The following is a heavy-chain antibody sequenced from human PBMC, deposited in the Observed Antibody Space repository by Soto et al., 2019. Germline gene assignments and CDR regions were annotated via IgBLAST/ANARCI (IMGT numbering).Heavy chain of an antibody. D-gene: IGHD3-10*01. V-gene: IGHV1-69*01. CDR3: ADGSGSYGRYYYYYGMDV. J-gene: IGHJ6*02. CDR2: IIPIFGTA. Sequence: QVQLVQSGAEVKKPGSSVKVSCKASGGTFSSYAISWVRQAPGQGLEWMGGIIPIFGTANYAQKFQGRVTITADESTSTDDMELSSLRSEDTAVYYCADGSGSYGRYYYYYGMDVWGQGTTVTVSS. CDR1: GGTFSSYA.